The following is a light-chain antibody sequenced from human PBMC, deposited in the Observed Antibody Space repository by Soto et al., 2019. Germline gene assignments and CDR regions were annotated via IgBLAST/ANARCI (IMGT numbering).Light chain of an antibody. CDR1: SSDVGGYNF. J-gene: IGLJ2*01. Sequence: QSALTQPASVSGSPGQSITISCTGTSSDVGGYNFVSWYQQHPGKAPKLMIYEVSNRPSRVSNRFSGSKSGNTASLTISGLQAEDEADYYCSSCTSSSTVVFGGGTKLTVL. CDR2: EVS. CDR3: SSCTSSSTVV. V-gene: IGLV2-14*01.